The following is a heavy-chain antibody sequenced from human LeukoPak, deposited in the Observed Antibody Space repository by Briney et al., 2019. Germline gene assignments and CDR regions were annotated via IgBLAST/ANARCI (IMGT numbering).Heavy chain of an antibody. CDR1: GFTFSSYG. CDR3: ARGGDSSSWYGEIDY. CDR2: ISYDGSNK. J-gene: IGHJ4*02. V-gene: IGHV3-30*03. Sequence: GGSLRLSCAASGFTFSSYGMHWVRQAPGKGLEWVAVISYDGSNKYYADSVKGRFTISRDNSKNTLYLQMNSLRAEDTAVYYCARGGDSSSWYGEIDYWGQGTLVTVSS. D-gene: IGHD6-13*01.